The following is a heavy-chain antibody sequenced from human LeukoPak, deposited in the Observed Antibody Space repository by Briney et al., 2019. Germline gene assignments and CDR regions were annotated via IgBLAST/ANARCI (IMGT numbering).Heavy chain of an antibody. D-gene: IGHD2-15*01. J-gene: IGHJ4*02. CDR3: AKTTTGYSSGRYPAWPIDY. V-gene: IGHV3-23*01. CDR2: IFCSGGSA. CDR1: GFTFGSYA. Sequence: GGSLRLSCAASGFTFGSYAMYWVRQAPGKGLEWVAGIFCSGGSAHYADSVKGRFTISRDNSKNTVYLQMDSLRVEDTAIYYCAKTTTGYSSGRYPAWPIDYWGQGTLVTVSS.